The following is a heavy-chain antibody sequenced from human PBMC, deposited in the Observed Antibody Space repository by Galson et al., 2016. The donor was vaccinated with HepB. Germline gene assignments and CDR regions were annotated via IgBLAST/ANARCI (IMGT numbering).Heavy chain of an antibody. D-gene: IGHD2-15*01. CDR3: ARGSNPSLRGEGYYFQH. CDR1: GDSITSSGYS. Sequence: SETLSLTCAVSGDSITSSGYSWVWIRQPPGKGLQWIGSLYYSGTTFYNPSLRSRVTISVDTSKNQFPLRLHSVTAADTAAYYCARGSNPSLRGEGYYFQHWGQGTLVTVSS. CDR2: LYYSGTT. J-gene: IGHJ1*01. V-gene: IGHV4-39*06.